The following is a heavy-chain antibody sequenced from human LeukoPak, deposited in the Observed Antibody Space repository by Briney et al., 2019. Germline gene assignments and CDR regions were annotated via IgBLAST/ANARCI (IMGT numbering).Heavy chain of an antibody. J-gene: IGHJ3*02. CDR2: IYTSGST. CDR3: ARDVPYYYDSNGAFDI. V-gene: IGHV4-4*07. D-gene: IGHD3-22*01. CDR1: GGSISSYY. Sequence: SSETLSLTCTVSGGSISSYYWSWIRQPAGKGLEWIGRIYTSGSTNYNPSLKSRVTMSVDTSKSQFSLKLSSVTAADTAVYYCARDVPYYYDSNGAFDIWGQGTMVTVSS.